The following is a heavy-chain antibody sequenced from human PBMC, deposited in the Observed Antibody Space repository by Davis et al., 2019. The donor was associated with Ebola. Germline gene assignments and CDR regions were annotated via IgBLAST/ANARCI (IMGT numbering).Heavy chain of an antibody. Sequence: GGSLRFSCAASGFTFSSYGMHWVRQAPGKGLEWVAVIWYDGSNKYYADSVKGRFTISRDNSKNTLYLQMNSLRAEDTAVYYCARVHRAGDSDYWGQGTLVTVSS. CDR1: GFTFSSYG. D-gene: IGHD1-1*01. V-gene: IGHV3-33*01. CDR2: IWYDGSNK. J-gene: IGHJ4*02. CDR3: ARVHRAGDSDY.